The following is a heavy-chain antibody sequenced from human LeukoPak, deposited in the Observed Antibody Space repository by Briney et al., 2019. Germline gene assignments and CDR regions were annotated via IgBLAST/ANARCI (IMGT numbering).Heavy chain of an antibody. D-gene: IGHD6-19*01. CDR2: ISYDGSNK. Sequence: PGRSLRLSCAASGFTFSSYAMHWARQAPGKGLEWVAVISYDGSNKYYADSVKGRFTISRDNSKNTLYLQMNSLRAEDTAVYYCARVSGGWYGDYWGQGTLVTVSS. V-gene: IGHV3-30*04. CDR3: ARVSGGWYGDY. J-gene: IGHJ4*02. CDR1: GFTFSSYA.